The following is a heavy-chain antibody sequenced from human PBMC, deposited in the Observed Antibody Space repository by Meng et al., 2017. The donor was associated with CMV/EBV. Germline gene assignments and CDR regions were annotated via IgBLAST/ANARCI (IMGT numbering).Heavy chain of an antibody. Sequence: GESLKISCAASGFTFSDYYMSWIRQAPGKGLEWVSYISSSGSTIYYADSVKGRFTISRDNAKKSLYLQMNSLRAEDTAVYYCARDSRSYYGDYYYYGMDVWGQGTTVTVSS. V-gene: IGHV3-11*04. CDR2: ISSSGSTI. D-gene: IGHD4-17*01. CDR3: ARDSRSYYGDYYYYGMDV. J-gene: IGHJ6*02. CDR1: GFTFSDYY.